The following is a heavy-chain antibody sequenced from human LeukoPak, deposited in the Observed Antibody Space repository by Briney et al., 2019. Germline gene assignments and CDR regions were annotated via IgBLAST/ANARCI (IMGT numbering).Heavy chain of an antibody. Sequence: PGGSLRLSCAASGFTFSSYAMSWVRQAPGKGLEWVSAISGSGGSTYYADSVKGRFTISRDNSKNTLYLQMNSLRAEDTAVYYCAKGAGYCSGGSCFIIDYWGQGTLVTVSS. CDR3: AKGAGYCSGGSCFIIDY. V-gene: IGHV3-23*01. J-gene: IGHJ4*02. CDR2: ISGSGGST. D-gene: IGHD2-15*01. CDR1: GFTFSSYA.